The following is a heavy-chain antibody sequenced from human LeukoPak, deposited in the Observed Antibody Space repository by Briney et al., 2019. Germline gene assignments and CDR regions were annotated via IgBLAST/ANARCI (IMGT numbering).Heavy chain of an antibody. D-gene: IGHD3-10*01. Sequence: SETLSLTCTVSGGSISSYYWSWIRQPPGKGLEWIGYIYHSGSTYYNPSLKSRVTISVDRSKNQFSLKLSSVTAADTAVYYCASTITMVRGVITATPPDYWGQGTLVTVSS. CDR3: ASTITMVRGVITATPPDY. CDR1: GGSISSYY. CDR2: IYHSGST. V-gene: IGHV4-59*12. J-gene: IGHJ4*02.